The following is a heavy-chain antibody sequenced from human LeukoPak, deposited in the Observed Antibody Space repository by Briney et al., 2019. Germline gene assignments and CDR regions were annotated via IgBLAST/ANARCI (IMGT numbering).Heavy chain of an antibody. V-gene: IGHV3-23*01. CDR1: GFTFSSYA. CDR3: AKDVEVLLWFGDLSYFDY. Sequence: PGGSMRLSCAAYGFTFSSYAMSWVRQAPGKVRGWDSAFSGSGGSTYYADSVKGRFTISRDNSKNTLYLQMNSLRAEDTAVYYCAKDVEVLLWFGDLSYFDYWGQGTLVTVSS. J-gene: IGHJ4*02. CDR2: FSGSGGST. D-gene: IGHD3-10*01.